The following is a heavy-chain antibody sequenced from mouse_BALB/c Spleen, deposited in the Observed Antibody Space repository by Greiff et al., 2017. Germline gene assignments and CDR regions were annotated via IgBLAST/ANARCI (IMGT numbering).Heavy chain of an antibody. CDR3: THGFAY. J-gene: IGHJ3*01. V-gene: IGHV1-69*01. CDR2: IDTSDSYT. Sequence: QVQLQQPGAELVMPGASVKMSCKASGYTFTDYWMHWVKQRPGQGLEWIGAIDTSDSYTSYNQKFKGKATLTVDESSSTAYMQLSSLTSEDSAVYYCTHGFAYWGQGTLVTVSA. CDR1: GYTFTDYW. D-gene: IGHD1-1*02.